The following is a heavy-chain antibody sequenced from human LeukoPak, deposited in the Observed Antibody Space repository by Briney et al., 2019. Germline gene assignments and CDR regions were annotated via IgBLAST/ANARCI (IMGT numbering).Heavy chain of an antibody. CDR1: GFTFSNAW. CDR2: IKSKTDGGTT. Sequence: GGSLRLSCAASGFTFSNAWMSWVRQAPGKGLEWVGRIKSKTDGGTTDYAAPVKGRFTISRDDSKNTLYLQMNSLKTEDTAVYYCTFRTYYYDSSGYTYQGDYWGQGTLVTVSS. J-gene: IGHJ4*02. D-gene: IGHD3-22*01. V-gene: IGHV3-15*01. CDR3: TFRTYYYDSSGYTYQGDY.